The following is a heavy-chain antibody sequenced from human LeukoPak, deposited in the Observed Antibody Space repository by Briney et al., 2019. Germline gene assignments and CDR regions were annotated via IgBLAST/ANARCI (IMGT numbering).Heavy chain of an antibody. J-gene: IGHJ4*02. CDR1: GFTFSSYG. D-gene: IGHD3-22*01. Sequence: GGSLRLSCAASGFTFSSYGMHWVRQAPGKGLEWVAFIRYDGSNKYYADSVKGRFTISRDNSKNTLYLQMNSLRAEDTAVYYCAKDLSTYDSSGFGYWGQGTLVTVSS. CDR3: AKDLSTYDSSGFGY. V-gene: IGHV3-30*02. CDR2: IRYDGSNK.